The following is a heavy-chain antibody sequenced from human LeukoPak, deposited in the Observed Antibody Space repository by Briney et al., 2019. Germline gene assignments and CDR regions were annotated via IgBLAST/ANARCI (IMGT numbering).Heavy chain of an antibody. D-gene: IGHD6-19*01. V-gene: IGHV3-23*01. CDR1: GFTFSSYA. Sequence: GGSLTLSCAASGFTFSSYAMSWVRQAPGKGMEWVSAISGSGGSTYYADSVKGGFTISRDNSKNTLYLEMNSLRAEDTGVYYCAKGRWGYSSGRSFDYRGQGTLVTVSS. J-gene: IGHJ4*02. CDR2: ISGSGGST. CDR3: AKGRWGYSSGRSFDY.